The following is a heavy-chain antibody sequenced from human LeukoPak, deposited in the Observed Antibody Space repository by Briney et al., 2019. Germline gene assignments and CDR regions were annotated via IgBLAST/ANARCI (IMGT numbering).Heavy chain of an antibody. CDR2: MNPNSGNT. D-gene: IGHD6-13*01. CDR3: ARGIAAAGNQGGNIDY. Sequence: ASVKVSCNASGYTFTSYDINWVRQATGQGLEWMGWMNPNSGNTGYAQKFQGRVTITRNTSISTAYMELSSLRSEDTAVYYCARGIAAAGNQGGNIDYWGQGTLVTVSS. CDR1: GYTFTSYD. V-gene: IGHV1-8*03. J-gene: IGHJ4*02.